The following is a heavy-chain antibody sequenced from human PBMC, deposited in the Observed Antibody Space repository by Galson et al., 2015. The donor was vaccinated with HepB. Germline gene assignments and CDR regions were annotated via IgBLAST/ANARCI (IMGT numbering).Heavy chain of an antibody. CDR3: AVYGDDEQAIFDY. V-gene: IGHV3-21*01. D-gene: IGHD4-17*01. CDR2: ISSSSSYI. CDR1: GFTFSSYS. Sequence: SLRLSCAASGFTFSSYSMNWVRQAPGKGLEWVSSISSSSSYIYYADSVKGRFTISRDNAKNSLYLQMNSLRAEDTAVYYCAVYGDDEQAIFDYWGQGTLVTVSS. J-gene: IGHJ4*02.